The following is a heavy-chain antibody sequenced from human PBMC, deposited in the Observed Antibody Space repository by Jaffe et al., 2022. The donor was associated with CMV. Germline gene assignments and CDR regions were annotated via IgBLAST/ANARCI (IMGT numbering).Heavy chain of an antibody. CDR3: ARDRRYYDSSGYRGGKHSFRSYYGMDV. CDR2: ISAYNGNT. V-gene: IGHV1-18*01. D-gene: IGHD3-22*01. Sequence: QVQLVQSGAEVKKPGASVKVSCKASGYTFTSYGISWVRQAPGQGLEWMGWISAYNGNTNYAQKLQGRVTMTTDTSTSTAYMELRSLRSDDTAVYYCARDRRYYDSSGYRGGKHSFRSYYGMDVWGQGTTVTVSS. CDR1: GYTFTSYG. J-gene: IGHJ6*02.